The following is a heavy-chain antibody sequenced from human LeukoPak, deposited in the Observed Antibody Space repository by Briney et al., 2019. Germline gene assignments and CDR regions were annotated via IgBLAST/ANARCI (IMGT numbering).Heavy chain of an antibody. D-gene: IGHD3-16*01. Sequence: GGSLRLSCTASGFMFSRLGMQWVRQAPGEGLEWVAMIWHDGSVEEYADSVKGRFTISRDNSQNTLYLQMNSLRDDDTAVYYCAKEGDQFKGYLDAWGKGTTVTVSS. CDR3: AKEGDQFKGYLDA. CDR2: IWHDGSVE. J-gene: IGHJ6*03. V-gene: IGHV3-33*06. CDR1: GFMFSRLG.